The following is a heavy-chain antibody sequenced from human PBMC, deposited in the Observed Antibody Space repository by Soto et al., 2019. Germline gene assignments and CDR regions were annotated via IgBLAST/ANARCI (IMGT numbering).Heavy chain of an antibody. CDR3: ARAVYSNYFRYFDL. D-gene: IGHD4-4*01. V-gene: IGHV4-31*03. J-gene: IGHJ2*01. CDR2: IYYSGST. CDR1: GGSISSGGYY. Sequence: QVQLQESGPGLVKPSQTLSLTCTVSGGSISSGGYYWSWIRQHPGKGLEWIGYIYYSGSTYYNPSLKSRVTISVDTSKNQFALKLSSVTAADTAGYYCARAVYSNYFRYFDLWGRGTLVTVSS.